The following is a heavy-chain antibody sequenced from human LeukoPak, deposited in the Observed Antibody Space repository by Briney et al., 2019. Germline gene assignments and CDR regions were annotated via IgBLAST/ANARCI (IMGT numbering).Heavy chain of an antibody. CDR2: ISSSSSYI. D-gene: IGHD2-21*02. CDR3: AREAYCGGDCELSEQNYYYYGMDV. J-gene: IGHJ6*02. V-gene: IGHV3-21*01. Sequence: GGSLRLSCAASGFTFSSYRMNWVRQAPGKGLEWVSSISSSSSYIYYADSVKGRFTISRDNAKNSLYLQMNSLRAEDTAVYYCAREAYCGGDCELSEQNYYYYGMDVWGQGTTVTVSS. CDR1: GFTFSSYR.